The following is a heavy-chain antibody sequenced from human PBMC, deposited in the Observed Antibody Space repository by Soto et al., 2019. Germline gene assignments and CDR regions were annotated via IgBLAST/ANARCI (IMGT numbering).Heavy chain of an antibody. D-gene: IGHD5-12*01. CDR2: IYYSGST. CDR1: GGSISSGGYY. V-gene: IGHV4-31*03. CDR3: ARCIVATISGGDYYFDY. Sequence: SETLSLTCTVSGGSISSGGYYWSWIRQHPGKGLEWIGYIYYSGSTYYNPSLKSRVTISVDTSKNQFSLKLSSVTAADTAVYYCARCIVATISGGDYYFDYWGQGTLVTVSS. J-gene: IGHJ4*02.